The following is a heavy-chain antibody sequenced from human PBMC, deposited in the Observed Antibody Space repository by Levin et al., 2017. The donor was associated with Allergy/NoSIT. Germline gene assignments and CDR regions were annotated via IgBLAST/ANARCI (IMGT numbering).Heavy chain of an antibody. CDR1: GFTFSTYW. J-gene: IGHJ4*02. CDR2: INKGRNEI. CDR3: VRGGGYYGSW. D-gene: IGHD3-10*01. V-gene: IGHV3-7*05. Sequence: GGSLRLSCAASGFTFSTYWMSWVRQPSGKGLEWVARINKGRNEISYVDSVKGRFTISRDDGKKSLYLQMNSLRVEDTAVYYCVRGGGYYGSWWGQGALVTVSS.